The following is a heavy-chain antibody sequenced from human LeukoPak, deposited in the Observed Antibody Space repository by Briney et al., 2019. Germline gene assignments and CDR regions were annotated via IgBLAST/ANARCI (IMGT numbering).Heavy chain of an antibody. V-gene: IGHV1-69*13. CDR2: IIPIFGTA. CDR1: GYTFTNYY. CDR3: ARGVLYCSSTSCYEYYYYMDV. J-gene: IGHJ6*03. Sequence: SVKVSCKASGYTFTNYYMHWVRQAPGQGLEWMGGIIPIFGTANYAQKFQGRVTITADESTSTAYMELSSLRSEDTAVYYCARGVLYCSSTSCYEYYYYMDVWGKGTTVTISS. D-gene: IGHD2-2*01.